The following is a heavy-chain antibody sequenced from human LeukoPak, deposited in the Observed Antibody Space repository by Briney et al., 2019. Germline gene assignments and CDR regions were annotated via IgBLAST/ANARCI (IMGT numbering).Heavy chain of an antibody. V-gene: IGHV4-39*01. CDR1: GGSISSSDNY. Sequence: SETLSLTCTVSGGSISSSDNYWGWIRQSPGKGLEWIGSIHYSGFSDYNPSLKSRVTISVDTSKNQFSLRLRSVTAADTAVYHCARHAWETWIVVLVPPVGHYMDAWGRGTTVTVSS. CDR2: IHYSGFS. D-gene: IGHD3-22*01. CDR3: ARHAWETWIVVLVPPVGHYMDA. J-gene: IGHJ6*03.